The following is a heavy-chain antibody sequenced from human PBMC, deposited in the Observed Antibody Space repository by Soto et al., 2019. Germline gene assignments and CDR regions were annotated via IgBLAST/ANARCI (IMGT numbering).Heavy chain of an antibody. CDR3: ARALTGYSSGWPDNWFDP. CDR1: GGTFSSYA. D-gene: IGHD6-19*01. J-gene: IGHJ5*02. V-gene: IGHV1-69*13. Sequence: SVKVSCKASGGTFSSYAISWVRQAPGQGLEWMGGIIPIFGTVNYAQKFQGRVTITADESTSTAYMELSSLRSEDTAVYYCARALTGYSSGWPDNWFDPWGQGTLVTVSS. CDR2: IIPIFGTV.